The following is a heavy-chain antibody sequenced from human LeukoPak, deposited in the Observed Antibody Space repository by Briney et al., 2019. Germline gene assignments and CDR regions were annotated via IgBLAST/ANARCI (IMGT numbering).Heavy chain of an antibody. V-gene: IGHV1-69*05. Sequence: SVKVSCKASGGTFSSYAISWVRQAPGQGLEWMGGIIPIFGTANYAQKFQGRVTITTDESTSTAYMELSSLRSEDTAVYYCARERDYYDSSGYFDYWGQGTLVTVSS. CDR1: GGTFSSYA. CDR3: ARERDYYDSSGYFDY. J-gene: IGHJ4*02. CDR2: IIPIFGTA. D-gene: IGHD3-22*01.